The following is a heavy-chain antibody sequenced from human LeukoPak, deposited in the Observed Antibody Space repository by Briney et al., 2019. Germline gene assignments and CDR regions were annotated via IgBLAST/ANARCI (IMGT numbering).Heavy chain of an antibody. Sequence: GGSLRLSCTASGFTFGDYAMTWVRQAPGKGLEWVGFIRSKIYGGTPEYAASVKGRFTISRDDSKDIAYLQMDSLKTEDTAVYYCTRDQTPYYWGQGTLVTVSS. J-gene: IGHJ4*02. V-gene: IGHV3-49*04. CDR3: TRDQTPYY. CDR1: GFTFGDYA. CDR2: IRSKIYGGTP.